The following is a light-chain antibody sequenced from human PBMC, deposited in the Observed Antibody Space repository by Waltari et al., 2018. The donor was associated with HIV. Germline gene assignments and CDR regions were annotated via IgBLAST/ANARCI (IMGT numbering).Light chain of an antibody. J-gene: IGLJ1*01. CDR3: AAWNDKLSAYV. Sequence: QSVLTQPPSASGTPGQRVTISCSGSSSNIGRNYVYWYQQLPGTAPKLLIYRNNQRASGVPDRFSGSKSGTSASLAISGLRSEDEADYYCAAWNDKLSAYVFGTGTKVTV. V-gene: IGLV1-47*01. CDR2: RNN. CDR1: SSNIGRNY.